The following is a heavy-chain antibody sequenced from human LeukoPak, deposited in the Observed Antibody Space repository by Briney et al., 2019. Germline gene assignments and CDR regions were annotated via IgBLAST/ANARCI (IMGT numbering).Heavy chain of an antibody. J-gene: IGHJ4*02. D-gene: IGHD3-16*01. CDR3: ARAAYDYVWGSRRYYFDY. CDR1: GFTFSSYS. CDR2: ISSSSSTI. Sequence: GGSLRLSCAASGFTFSSYSMNWVRQAPGKGLEWVSYISSSSSTIYYADSVKGRFTISRDNAKNSLYLQMNSLRAEDTAVYYCARAAYDYVWGSRRYYFDYWGQGTLVTVSS. V-gene: IGHV3-48*01.